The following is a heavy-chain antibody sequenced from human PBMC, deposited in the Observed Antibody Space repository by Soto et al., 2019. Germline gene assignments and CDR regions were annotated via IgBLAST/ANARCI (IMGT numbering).Heavy chain of an antibody. V-gene: IGHV4-39*01. CDR3: ARHGSS. Sequence: SETLSLTCSVSGVSISGSSYYWGWIRQPPGKGLEWIGSIYYSGQAYYNPSLKSRVTISVDRSKNQFSLNLTSVTATDTAFYYCARHGSSWGQGTLVTVSS. CDR1: GVSISGSSYY. CDR2: IYYSGQA. J-gene: IGHJ5*02.